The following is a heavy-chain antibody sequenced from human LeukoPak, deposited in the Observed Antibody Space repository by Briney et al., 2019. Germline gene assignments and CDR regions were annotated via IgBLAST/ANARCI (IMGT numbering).Heavy chain of an antibody. D-gene: IGHD6-13*01. CDR1: GFTFSSYA. V-gene: IGHV3-23*01. CDR2: ISGSGGST. J-gene: IGHJ4*02. Sequence: GGSLRLSCAVSGFTFSSYAMSWVRQAPGKGLEWASGISGSGGSTYYADSVKGRFTVSRDNSNNTLYLQMHSLRAEDTAIYYCAKAKDVSITAAGTGDDWGQGTLVTVSS. CDR3: AKAKDVSITAAGTGDD.